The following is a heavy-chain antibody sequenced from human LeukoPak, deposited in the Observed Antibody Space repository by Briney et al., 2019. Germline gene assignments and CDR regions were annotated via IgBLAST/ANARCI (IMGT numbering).Heavy chain of an antibody. V-gene: IGHV4-39*07. CDR1: GGSISSSSYY. D-gene: IGHD6-13*01. J-gene: IGHJ5*02. CDR3: ARDGYSSSWYPTGFDP. CDR2: IYYSGST. Sequence: SETLSLTCTVSGGSISSSSYYWGWIRQPPGKGLEWIVSIYYSGSTYYNPSLKSRVTISVDTSKNQFSLKLSSVTAADTAVYYCARDGYSSSWYPTGFDPWGQGTLVTVSS.